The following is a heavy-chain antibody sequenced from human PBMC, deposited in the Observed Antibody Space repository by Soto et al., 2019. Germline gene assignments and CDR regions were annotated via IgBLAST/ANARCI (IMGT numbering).Heavy chain of an antibody. Sequence: ASVKVSCKASGDTFTTYDINWVRQATGHGLEWMGWINPNSGNIGYAQRFQGRFTISRDDSISIAYLQMNSLNSEDTAVYFCARGVILWELSPYHFDYWGQGTLVTVSS. CDR2: INPNSGNI. V-gene: IGHV1-8*01. CDR3: ARGVILWELSPYHFDY. D-gene: IGHD1-7*01. CDR1: GDTFTTYD. J-gene: IGHJ4*02.